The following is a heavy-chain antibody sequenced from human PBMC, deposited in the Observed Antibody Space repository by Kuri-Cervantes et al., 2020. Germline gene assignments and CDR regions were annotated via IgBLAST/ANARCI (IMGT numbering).Heavy chain of an antibody. CDR2: IYTSGST. Sequence: SETLSLTCTVSGGPISSGNYYWSWIRQPAGKGLEWIGRIYTSGSTNYNPSLKSRVTISVDRSKNQFSLKLSSVTAADTAVYYCAREGVVGTSRNFFDSWGQGTLVTVSS. D-gene: IGHD1-26*01. CDR3: AREGVVGTSRNFFDS. CDR1: GGPISSGNYY. J-gene: IGHJ4*02. V-gene: IGHV4-61*02.